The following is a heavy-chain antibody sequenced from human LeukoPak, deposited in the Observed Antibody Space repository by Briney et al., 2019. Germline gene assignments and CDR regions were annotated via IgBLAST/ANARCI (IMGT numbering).Heavy chain of an antibody. J-gene: IGHJ3*02. CDR3: ARDQEGGATYRRTPDAFDI. Sequence: KPSETLSLTCTVSGGSISSYYWSWIRQPPGKGLEWIGYIYYSGSTNYNPSLKSRVTISVDTSKNQFSLKLSSVTAADTAVYYCARDQEGGATYRRTPDAFDIWGQGTMVTVSS. CDR1: GGSISSYY. D-gene: IGHD1-26*01. V-gene: IGHV4-59*01. CDR2: IYYSGST.